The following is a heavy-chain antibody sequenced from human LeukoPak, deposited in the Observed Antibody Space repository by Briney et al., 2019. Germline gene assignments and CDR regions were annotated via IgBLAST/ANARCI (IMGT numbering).Heavy chain of an antibody. Sequence: SETLSLTCTVSGGSISSSSYYWGWIRQPPGKGLEWIGSIYYSGSTYYNPSLKSRVTISVDTSKNQFSLKLSSVTAADTAVYYCARQYYDFWSGYYGTNYYYYYMDVWGKGTTVTVSS. D-gene: IGHD3-3*01. CDR1: GGSISSSSYY. J-gene: IGHJ6*03. CDR2: IYYSGST. CDR3: ARQYYDFWSGYYGTNYYYYYMDV. V-gene: IGHV4-39*01.